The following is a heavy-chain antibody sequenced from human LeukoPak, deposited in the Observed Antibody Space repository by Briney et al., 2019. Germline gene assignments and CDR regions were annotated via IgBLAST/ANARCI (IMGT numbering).Heavy chain of an antibody. CDR3: ARELLGHGYNSGDFDY. J-gene: IGHJ4*02. CDR2: IKQDGNEK. CDR1: GFSFRTYS. D-gene: IGHD5-24*01. V-gene: IGHV3-7*01. Sequence: GGSLRLSCAASGFSFRTYSMNWVRQAPGKGLEWVANIKQDGNEKYYVDSVKGRFTISRDNAKNSLYLQMNSLRAEDTAVYYCARELLGHGYNSGDFDYWGQGTLVTVSS.